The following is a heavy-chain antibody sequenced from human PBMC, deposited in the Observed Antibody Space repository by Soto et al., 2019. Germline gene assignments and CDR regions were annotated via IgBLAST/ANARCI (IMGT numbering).Heavy chain of an antibody. D-gene: IGHD3-22*01. J-gene: IGHJ6*02. Sequence: QVQLVQSGAEVKKPGSSVKVSCKASGGSFSSYAISWVRQAPGQGLEWMGGIIPIFGTANYAQKFQGRVTITADESTSTAYMELSSLRYEDTAVYYCARARYGTMIVVDHEAGMDVWGQGTTVTVSS. CDR1: GGSFSSYA. CDR2: IIPIFGTA. CDR3: ARARYGTMIVVDHEAGMDV. V-gene: IGHV1-69*12.